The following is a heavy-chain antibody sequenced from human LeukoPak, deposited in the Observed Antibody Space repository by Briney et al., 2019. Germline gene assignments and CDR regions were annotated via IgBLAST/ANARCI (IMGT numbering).Heavy chain of an antibody. D-gene: IGHD2-2*01. Sequence: SETLSLTCTVSGGSISSYYWSWLRQPPGKGLEWIGYIYYSESTNYNPSLKSRVTISVDTSKNQFSLKLSSVTAADTAVYYCARHYCSSTSCYEDYMDVWGKGTTVTVSS. CDR2: IYYSEST. V-gene: IGHV4-59*01. CDR3: ARHYCSSTSCYEDYMDV. J-gene: IGHJ6*03. CDR1: GGSISSYY.